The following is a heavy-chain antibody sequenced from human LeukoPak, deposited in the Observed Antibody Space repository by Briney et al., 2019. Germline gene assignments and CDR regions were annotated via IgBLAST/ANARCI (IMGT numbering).Heavy chain of an antibody. CDR2: INPSGGST. Sequence: APVKVSCKASGYTFTRHYMHWVRQAPGQGLEWMGIINPSGGSTIYAQKFQGRVTMTRDTSTSTVYMELSSLRSEDTAVYYCARVLGGLAFRTFDYWGQGTLVTVSS. CDR3: ARVLGGLAFRTFDY. CDR1: GYTFTRHY. D-gene: IGHD3-16*01. J-gene: IGHJ4*02. V-gene: IGHV1-46*01.